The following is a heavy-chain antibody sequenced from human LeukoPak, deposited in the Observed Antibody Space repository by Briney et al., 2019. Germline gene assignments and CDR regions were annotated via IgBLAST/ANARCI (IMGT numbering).Heavy chain of an antibody. CDR1: GDSISGYY. CDR3: ARNLYDSSGSMGIYTFDY. V-gene: IGHV4-59*08. D-gene: IGHD3-22*01. CDR2: INYSGFT. J-gene: IGHJ4*02. Sequence: SETLSLTCTVSGDSISGYYWSWIRQPPGKGLEWIGYINYSGFTKYNPSVKSRITLSVDTPKNQFSLNLTSVTAADTAIYYCARNLYDSSGSMGIYTFDYWGQGTLVTVSS.